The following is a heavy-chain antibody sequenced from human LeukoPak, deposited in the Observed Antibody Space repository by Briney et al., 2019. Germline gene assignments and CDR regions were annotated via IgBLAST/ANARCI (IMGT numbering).Heavy chain of an antibody. Sequence: AGGSLRLSCAITEFTFTNYWKNWVRQASGKGLEWVANMSPDENEKKCVDSVKGRFTISTDNAKKTLYLQMNSLRVEDTAIYYCLGYGNDNPWGQGALVTVSS. J-gene: IGHJ4*02. CDR3: LGYGNDNP. D-gene: IGHD5-12*01. CDR1: EFTFTNYW. V-gene: IGHV3-7*03. CDR2: MSPDENEK.